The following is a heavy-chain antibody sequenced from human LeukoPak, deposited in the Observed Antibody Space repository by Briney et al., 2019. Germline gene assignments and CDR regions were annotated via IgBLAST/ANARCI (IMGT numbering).Heavy chain of an antibody. CDR2: IYHSGST. CDR1: GYSISSGYY. Sequence: SETLSLTCTVSGYSISSGYYWGWIRQPPGKGLEWIGSIYHSGSTYYNPSLKSRLTISVDTSKNQFSLKLSSVTAADTAVYYCARDALDVDTAMDHFDYWRQGTQVSVPS. J-gene: IGHJ4*02. CDR3: ARDALDVDTAMDHFDY. V-gene: IGHV4-38-2*02. D-gene: IGHD5-18*01.